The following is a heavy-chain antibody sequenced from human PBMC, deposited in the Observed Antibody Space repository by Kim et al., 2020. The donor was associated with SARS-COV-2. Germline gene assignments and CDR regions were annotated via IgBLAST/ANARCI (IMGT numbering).Heavy chain of an antibody. J-gene: IGHJ6*02. CDR1: GYTFTSYA. CDR2: INTNTGNP. D-gene: IGHD5-12*01. Sequence: ASVKVSCKASGYTFTSYAMNWVRQAPGQGLEWMGWINTNTGNPTYAQGFTGRFVFSLDTSVSTAYLQISSLKAEDTAVYYCARDTGRSGPSGYGQGYYYGMDVWGQGTTVTVSS. CDR3: ARDTGRSGPSGYGQGYYYGMDV. V-gene: IGHV7-4-1*02.